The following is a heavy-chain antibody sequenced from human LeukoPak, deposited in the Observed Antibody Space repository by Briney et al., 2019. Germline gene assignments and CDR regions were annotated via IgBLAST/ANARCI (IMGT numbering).Heavy chain of an antibody. CDR3: AKSQEDDSNDYYYSNFDS. D-gene: IGHD3-22*01. J-gene: IGHJ4*02. V-gene: IGHV3-23*01. Sequence: PGGSLRLSCAASGFTFSRYAMSWVRQSPGKGLEWVSANSGRGGSSYYADSVKGRFTISRDISRNTLYLQMNSLSAEDTAVYYCAKSQEDDSNDYYYSNFDSWGQGTLVTVSS. CDR1: GFTFSRYA. CDR2: NSGRGGSS.